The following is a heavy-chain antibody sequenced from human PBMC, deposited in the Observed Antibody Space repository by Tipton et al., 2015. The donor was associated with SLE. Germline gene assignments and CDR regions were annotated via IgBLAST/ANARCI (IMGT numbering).Heavy chain of an antibody. CDR3: TRGLRFTMVQGVEY. V-gene: IGHV1-46*01. CDR2: INPSGGST. CDR1: GYTFTSYY. D-gene: IGHD3-10*01. Sequence: QVQLVQSGAEVKKSGASVKVSCKASGYTFTSYYMHWVRQAPGQGLEWMGMINPSGGSTNYAQKFQGRVTMTRDTSTNTVYMDLSSLRPDDTAVYYCTRGLRFTMVQGVEYWGQGTLVTVSS. J-gene: IGHJ4*02.